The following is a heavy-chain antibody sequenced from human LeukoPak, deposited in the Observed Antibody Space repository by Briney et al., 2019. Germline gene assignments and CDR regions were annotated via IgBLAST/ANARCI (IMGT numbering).Heavy chain of an antibody. D-gene: IGHD3-3*01. V-gene: IGHV1-8*03. CDR2: MNPNSGNT. Sequence: ASVKVPCKASGYTFTSYDINWVRQATGPGLEWMGWMNPNSGNTGYAQKFQGRVTITRNTSISTAYMELSSLRSADTAVYYCARGTFDYDFWSGYPRREGHYMDVWGKGTTVTVSS. CDR3: ARGTFDYDFWSGYPRREGHYMDV. J-gene: IGHJ6*03. CDR1: GYTFTSYD.